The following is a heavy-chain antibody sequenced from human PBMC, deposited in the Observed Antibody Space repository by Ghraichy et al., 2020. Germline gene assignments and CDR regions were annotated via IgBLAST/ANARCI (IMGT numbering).Heavy chain of an antibody. D-gene: IGHD1-26*01. Sequence: ASVKVSCKASGYTFTGYYMHWVRQAPGQGLEWMGWINPNSGGTNYAQKFQGRVTMTRDTSISTAYMELSRLRSDDTAVYYCARLGVVGATMDWFDPWGQGTLVTVSS. CDR3: ARLGVVGATMDWFDP. V-gene: IGHV1-2*02. CDR2: INPNSGGT. J-gene: IGHJ5*02. CDR1: GYTFTGYY.